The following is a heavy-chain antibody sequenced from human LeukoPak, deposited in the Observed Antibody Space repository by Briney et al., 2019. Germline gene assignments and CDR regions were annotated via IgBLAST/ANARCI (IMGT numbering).Heavy chain of an antibody. V-gene: IGHV3-23*01. Sequence: GGSLRLSCAASGFTFSSYAMSWVRQAPGKGLEWVSAISGSGGSTYYADSVKGRFTISRDNSKNTLYLQVNSLRAEDTAVYYCAKDWMLDDYGDYFNWFDPWGQGTLVTVSS. CDR3: AKDWMLDDYGDYFNWFDP. J-gene: IGHJ5*02. D-gene: IGHD4-17*01. CDR2: ISGSGGST. CDR1: GFTFSSYA.